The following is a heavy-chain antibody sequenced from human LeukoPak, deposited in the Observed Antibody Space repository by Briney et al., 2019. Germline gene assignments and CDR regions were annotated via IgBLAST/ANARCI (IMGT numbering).Heavy chain of an antibody. CDR2: ISSSSSTI. Sequence: HPGGSLRLSCAASGFTFSSYSMNWVRQAPGKGLEWVSYISSSSSTIYYADSVKGRFTISRDNAKNSLYLQMNSLRAEDTAVYYCARYQLPYSDAFDIWGQGTMVTVSS. CDR3: ARYQLPYSDAFDI. V-gene: IGHV3-48*04. CDR1: GFTFSSYS. D-gene: IGHD2-2*02. J-gene: IGHJ3*02.